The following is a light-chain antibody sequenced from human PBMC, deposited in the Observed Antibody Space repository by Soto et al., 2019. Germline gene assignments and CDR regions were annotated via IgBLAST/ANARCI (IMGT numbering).Light chain of an antibody. CDR2: GAS. J-gene: IGKJ2*01. Sequence: DIQMTQSPSSLSASVGDRITITCRTSQSISNFLNWYQQKPGKAPKVLIYGASSLQSGVPSRFSGSGSGTDFTLTISSLQPEDFATYFCQQTYSTPRTFVQGTNLEIK. CDR3: QQTYSTPRT. CDR1: QSISNF. V-gene: IGKV1-39*01.